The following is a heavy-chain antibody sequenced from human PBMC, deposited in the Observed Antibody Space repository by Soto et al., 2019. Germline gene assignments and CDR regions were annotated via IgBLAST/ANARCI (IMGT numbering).Heavy chain of an antibody. CDR2: ISHGGSP. J-gene: IGHJ6*02. CDR3: ARGHYYYAMDV. CDR1: GGSVSSGVFS. V-gene: IGHV4-30-2*01. Sequence: SETLSLTCAVSGGSVSSGVFSWNWIRQPPGQGLEWIGYISHGGSPHYTPSLRSRVSISVDRSTNVISLNLTSMTPADTAVYFCARGHYYYAMDVWGQGTTVTVS.